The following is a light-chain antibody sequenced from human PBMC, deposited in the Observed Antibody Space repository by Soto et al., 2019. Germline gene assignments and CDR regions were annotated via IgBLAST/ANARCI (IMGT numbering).Light chain of an antibody. CDR3: ASWDDSLNGYV. V-gene: IGLV1-47*01. CDR1: TSNILRNY. Sequence: QSVLTQPPSASGNPGQRLTISCSGSTSNILRNYVYWYRQLPGTAPRLLISMNDQRPSGVPDRFSGSKSGTSASLAISGLRSEDEADYYCASWDDSLNGYVFGTGTKLTVL. J-gene: IGLJ1*01. CDR2: MND.